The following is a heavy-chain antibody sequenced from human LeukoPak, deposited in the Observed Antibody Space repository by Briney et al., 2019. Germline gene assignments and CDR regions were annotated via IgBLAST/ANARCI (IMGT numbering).Heavy chain of an antibody. Sequence: ASVKVSCKASGYTFTSYYMHWVRQAPGQGLEWMGVINPSGGSTSYAQKFQGRVTMTRDTSTSTVYMELSSLRSEDTAVYYSARGGNYYYDSSGYLLNDYWGQGTLVTVSP. V-gene: IGHV1-46*03. D-gene: IGHD3-22*01. CDR3: ARGGNYYYDSSGYLLNDY. CDR1: GYTFTSYY. CDR2: INPSGGST. J-gene: IGHJ4*02.